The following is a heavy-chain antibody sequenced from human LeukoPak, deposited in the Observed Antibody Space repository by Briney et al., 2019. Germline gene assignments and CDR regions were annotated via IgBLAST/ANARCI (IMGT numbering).Heavy chain of an antibody. J-gene: IGHJ4*02. CDR3: AREGGAYDSSGYNIGDYFDY. D-gene: IGHD3-22*01. CDR1: GGSISSYY. V-gene: IGHV4-59*01. Sequence: SETLSLTCTVSGGSISSYYWSWIRQPPGKGLEWIGYIYYSGSTNYNPSLKSRVTISVDTSKNQFSLKLSSVTAADTAVYYCAREGGAYDSSGYNIGDYFDYRGQGTLVTVSS. CDR2: IYYSGST.